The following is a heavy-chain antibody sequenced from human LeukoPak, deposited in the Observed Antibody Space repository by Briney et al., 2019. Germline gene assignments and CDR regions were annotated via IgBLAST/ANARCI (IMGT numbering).Heavy chain of an antibody. CDR2: IYTSGST. J-gene: IGHJ3*02. D-gene: IGHD3-22*01. Sequence: SQTLSLTCTVSGDSISRGSYYWGWIRQPAGKGLEWIGRIYTSGSTNYNPSLKSRVTISVDTSKNQFSLKLSSVTAADTAVYYWARARYYDSSGYYSNDAFDIWGQGTMVTVSS. V-gene: IGHV4-61*02. CDR3: ARARYYDSSGYYSNDAFDI. CDR1: GDSISRGSYY.